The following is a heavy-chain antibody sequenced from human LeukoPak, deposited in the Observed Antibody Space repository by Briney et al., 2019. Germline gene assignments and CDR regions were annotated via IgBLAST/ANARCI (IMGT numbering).Heavy chain of an antibody. J-gene: IGHJ4*02. CDR1: GFTFSSYS. V-gene: IGHV3-21*01. D-gene: IGHD3-22*01. CDR2: ISSSSSYI. Sequence: GGSLRLSCAASGFTFSSYSMNWVRQAPGKGLEWVSSISSSSSYIYYADSVKGRFTISRDDAKNSLYLQMNSLRAEDTAVYYCARQTYYDSSGYYSPYWGQGTLVTVSS. CDR3: ARQTYYDSSGYYSPY.